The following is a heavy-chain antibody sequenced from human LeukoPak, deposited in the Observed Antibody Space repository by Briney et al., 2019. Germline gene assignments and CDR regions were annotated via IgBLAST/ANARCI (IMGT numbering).Heavy chain of an antibody. Sequence: SETLSLTCAVYGGSFSGYYWSWVRQPPGKGLEWMGEINHSGSTNYNPSLKSRVTISVDTSKNQFSLKLSSVTAADTAVYYCAKVANYYYGSESYYFFEHWGQGTPVTASS. CDR3: AKVANYYYGSESYYFFEH. J-gene: IGHJ4*02. D-gene: IGHD3-10*01. CDR2: INHSGST. CDR1: GGSFSGYY. V-gene: IGHV4-34*01.